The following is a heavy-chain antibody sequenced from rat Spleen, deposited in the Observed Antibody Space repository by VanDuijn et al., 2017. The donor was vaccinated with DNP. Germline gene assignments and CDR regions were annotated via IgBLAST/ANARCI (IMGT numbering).Heavy chain of an antibody. D-gene: IGHD1-2*01. V-gene: IGHV5-7*01. CDR2: ISYDGGST. J-gene: IGHJ3*01. CDR1: GFTFSDYN. Sequence: EVQLVESGGGLVQPGRSLKLSCAGSGFTFSDYNLAWVRQAPKKGLEWVATISYDGGSTDYGDSVKGRFTISRDNAKSTLYLQMDSLRSEDTATYFCTRRGAAFAYWGQGTLVTVSS. CDR3: TRRGAAFAY.